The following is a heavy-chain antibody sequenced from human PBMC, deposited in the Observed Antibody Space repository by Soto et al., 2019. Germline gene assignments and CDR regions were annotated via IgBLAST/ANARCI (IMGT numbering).Heavy chain of an antibody. CDR3: ARQEGDLTLYNWFDP. D-gene: IGHD2-21*01. CDR1: GYSFTSYW. Sequence: GAEVKKPGESLQISCKGSGYSFTSYWIGWVRQMPGKGLEWMGIIYPGDSDTRYSPSFQGQVTISADKSISTAYLQWSSLKASDTAMYYCARQEGDLTLYNWFDPWGQGTLVTVSS. CDR2: IYPGDSDT. J-gene: IGHJ5*02. V-gene: IGHV5-51*01.